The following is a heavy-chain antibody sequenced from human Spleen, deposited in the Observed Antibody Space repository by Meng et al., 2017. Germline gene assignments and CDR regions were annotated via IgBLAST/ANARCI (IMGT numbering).Heavy chain of an antibody. CDR1: GYTFAAYW. J-gene: IGHJ4*02. Sequence: QVQMVQPGPEVKKPGASGKLSCKPSGYTFAAYWIHWLRQAPGQGLEWMGRIDPNNDHTQYAQNFQGRVTMTSDTSISTVYMELNGLRSDDTAVYYCARDEDISAAGKLFGDYWGQGTLVTASS. V-gene: IGHV1-2*06. CDR3: ARDEDISAAGKLFGDY. CDR2: IDPNNDHT. D-gene: IGHD6-13*01.